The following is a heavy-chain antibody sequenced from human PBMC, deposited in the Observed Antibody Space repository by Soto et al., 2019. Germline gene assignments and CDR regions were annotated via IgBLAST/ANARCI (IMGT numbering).Heavy chain of an antibody. D-gene: IGHD3-9*01. J-gene: IGHJ4*02. CDR1: GFTFSSYG. V-gene: IGHV3-23*04. CDR2: LTGSSSNT. CDR3: ANGRATYGLLTHDY. Sequence: VQLVESGGGVVQPGKSLRLSCAASGFTFSSYGMHWVRQAPGKGLEWISTLTGSSSNTYYADSVKGRFAISRDNSRNTLYLQMHSLTAEDTAVYYCANGRATYGLLTHDYWGQGTLVTVSS.